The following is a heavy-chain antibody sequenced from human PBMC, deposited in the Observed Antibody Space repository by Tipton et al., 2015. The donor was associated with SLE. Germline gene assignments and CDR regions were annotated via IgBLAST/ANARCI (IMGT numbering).Heavy chain of an antibody. CDR3: AKGAHYVWGSYPSYYYYMDV. CDR2: IKQDGSEK. V-gene: IGHV3-7*01. Sequence: SLRLSCVASGFSFSSYWMTWVRQAPGKGLEWVAHIKQDGSEKYYVDSVEGRFTISRDNAKNSLYLQMNSLRAEDTAVYYCAKGAHYVWGSYPSYYYYMDVWGKGTTVTVSS. CDR1: GFSFSSYW. J-gene: IGHJ6*03. D-gene: IGHD3-16*02.